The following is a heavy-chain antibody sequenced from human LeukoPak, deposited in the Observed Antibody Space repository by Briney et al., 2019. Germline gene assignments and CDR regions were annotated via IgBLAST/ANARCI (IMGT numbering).Heavy chain of an antibody. Sequence: SETLSLTCTVSGGSISSGGYYWSWIRQHPGKGLEWIGYIYYSGSSYYNPSLKSPVTLSVDTSKTQFSLKLSSVPAADTAVYYCARENMGRGFGIPSIDYWGQGTLVTVSS. CDR1: GGSISSGGYY. CDR3: ARENMGRGFGIPSIDY. CDR2: IYYSGSS. J-gene: IGHJ4*02. V-gene: IGHV4-31*01. D-gene: IGHD3-10*01.